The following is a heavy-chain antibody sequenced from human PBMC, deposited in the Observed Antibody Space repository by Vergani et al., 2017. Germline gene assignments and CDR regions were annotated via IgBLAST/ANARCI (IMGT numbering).Heavy chain of an antibody. Sequence: QVQLQESGPGLVKPSQTLSLICTVSGGSISSGSYYWSWIRQPAGKGLEWIGRIYTSGSTNYNPSLKSRVTISVDTSKNQFSLKLGSVTAADTAVYYCARAPPYGDKGAYYYYYGMDVWDQGTTVTVSS. V-gene: IGHV4-61*02. CDR2: IYTSGST. CDR3: ARAPPYGDKGAYYYYYGMDV. D-gene: IGHD4-17*01. CDR1: GGSISSGSYY. J-gene: IGHJ6*02.